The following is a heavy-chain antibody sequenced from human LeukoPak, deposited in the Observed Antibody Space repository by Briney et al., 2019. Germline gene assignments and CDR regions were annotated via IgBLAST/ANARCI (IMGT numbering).Heavy chain of an antibody. D-gene: IGHD3-10*01. CDR3: ARDADTMVRGVVSYYMDV. V-gene: IGHV3-21*01. Sequence: GGPLRLSCAASGFTFSSYSMIWVRQAPGKGLEWVSSITRSSIYTYYADSVKGRFTISRDNAKSSLYLQMNSLRAEDTAVYYCARDADTMVRGVVSYYMDVWGKGTTVTISS. CDR2: ITRSSIYT. J-gene: IGHJ6*03. CDR1: GFTFSSYS.